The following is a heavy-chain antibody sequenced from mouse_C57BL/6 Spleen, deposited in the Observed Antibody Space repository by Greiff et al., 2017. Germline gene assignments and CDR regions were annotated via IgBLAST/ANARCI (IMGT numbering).Heavy chain of an antibody. CDR3: AEGITAVVATYYYAMDY. CDR2: INPSNGGT. CDR1: GYTFTSYW. Sequence: QVQLQQPGTELVKPGASVKLSCKASGYTFTSYWMHWVKQRPGQGLEWIGNINPSNGGTNYNEKFKSKATLTVAKSSSTAYMQLSSLTSEDSAVYYSAEGITAVVATYYYAMDYWGQGTSVTVSS. V-gene: IGHV1-53*01. D-gene: IGHD1-1*01. J-gene: IGHJ4*01.